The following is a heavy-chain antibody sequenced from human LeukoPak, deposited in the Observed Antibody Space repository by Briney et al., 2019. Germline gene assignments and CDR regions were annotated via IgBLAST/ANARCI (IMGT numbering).Heavy chain of an antibody. Sequence: GGSLRLSCAGSGFTISSYSMNWVRQAPGKGLEWVSFISSSSSYIYYADSVKGRFTISRDNAKNSLYLQMNSLRVEDTAVCYCARGWELDPWGQGTLVTVSS. V-gene: IGHV3-21*04. CDR1: GFTISSYS. CDR2: ISSSSSYI. CDR3: ARGWELDP. D-gene: IGHD1-26*01. J-gene: IGHJ5*02.